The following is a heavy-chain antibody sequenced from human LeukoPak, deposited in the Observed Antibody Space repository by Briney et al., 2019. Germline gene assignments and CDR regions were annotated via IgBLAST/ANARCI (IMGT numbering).Heavy chain of an antibody. J-gene: IGHJ4*02. CDR3: GRETYSSGWYEAY. D-gene: IGHD6-19*01. CDR2: TYYRSKWYN. V-gene: IGHV6-1*01. CDR1: GDSVSSTSAA. Sequence: SPTLSLTCAISGDSVSSTSAAWNWIRQSPSRGLEWVGRTYYRSKWYNDYAVSVNSRTTINPDTSKNQFSLQLNSVTPEDPAVYYCGRETYSSGWYEAYWGQGTLVTVSS.